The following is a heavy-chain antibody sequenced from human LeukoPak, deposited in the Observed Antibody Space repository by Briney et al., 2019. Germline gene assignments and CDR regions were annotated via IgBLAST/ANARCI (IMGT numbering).Heavy chain of an antibody. CDR1: GFTFSSYA. D-gene: IGHD6-13*01. Sequence: PGGSLRLSCAASGFTFSSYAMSWVRQAPGKGLEWVSAISGSGGSTYYAASVKGRFTISRDNSKNTLYLQMNSLRAEDTAVYYCAEWAGYSSSNEKYYFDYWGQGTLVTVSS. V-gene: IGHV3-23*01. CDR3: AEWAGYSSSNEKYYFDY. CDR2: ISGSGGST. J-gene: IGHJ4*02.